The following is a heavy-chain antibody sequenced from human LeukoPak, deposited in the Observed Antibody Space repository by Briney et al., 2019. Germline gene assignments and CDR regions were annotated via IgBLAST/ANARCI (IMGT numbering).Heavy chain of an antibody. CDR3: VLGGYFDY. CDR2: ISYDGSNK. Sequence: GRSLRLSCAPSGFTFSGDSMHWVCQTPGRGGEWVAVISYDGSNKYYADSVKGRFTISRDNSKNTLYLQMNSLRAEDTAVYYCVLGGYFDYWGQGTLVTVSS. CDR1: GFTFSGDS. J-gene: IGHJ4*02. V-gene: IGHV3-30*03. D-gene: IGHD2-15*01.